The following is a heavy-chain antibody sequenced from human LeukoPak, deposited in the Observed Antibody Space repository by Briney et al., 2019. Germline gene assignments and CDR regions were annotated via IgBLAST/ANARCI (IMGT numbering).Heavy chain of an antibody. D-gene: IGHD3-22*01. CDR3: ATIGDGYYYDSSGTEVFDY. J-gene: IGHJ4*02. CDR2: ISAYNGNT. Sequence: GASVKVSCKASGYTFTSYGISWVRQAPGQGLEWMGWISAYNGNTNYAQKFQGRVTMTEDTSTDTAYMGLSSLRSEDTAVYYCATIGDGYYYDSSGTEVFDYWGQGALVTVSS. V-gene: IGHV1-18*04. CDR1: GYTFTSYG.